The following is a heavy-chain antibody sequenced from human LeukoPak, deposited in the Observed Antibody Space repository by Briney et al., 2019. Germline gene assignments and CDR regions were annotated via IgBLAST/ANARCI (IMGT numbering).Heavy chain of an antibody. V-gene: IGHV3-74*01. CDR2: ITSDGSIT. J-gene: IGHJ4*02. CDR3: VEFASSSWYYFDY. Sequence: PGGSLRLSCAASGLTFNRYWMHWVRHAPGKGLVWVSLITSDGSITTYADSVKGRFTISRDNAKNTMYLQMNSLRVEDTAVYYCVEFASSSWYYFDYWGQGTLVTVSS. CDR1: GLTFNRYW. D-gene: IGHD6-13*01.